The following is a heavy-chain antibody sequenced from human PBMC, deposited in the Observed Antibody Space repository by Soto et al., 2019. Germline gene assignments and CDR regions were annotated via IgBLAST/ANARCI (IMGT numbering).Heavy chain of an antibody. CDR1: GYPVTSYG. V-gene: IGHV1-18*01. Sequence: QVQLVQSGAEVKKPGASVTVSCKASGYPVTSYGISWVRQAPGQGREWRGWISAYNGNTNYAQKIQGRVTLTKDTSTSTAYMERRSLRSDDTAVYYCARWGAYGDPLDDWGQGTLVTVSS. CDR2: ISAYNGNT. J-gene: IGHJ4*02. CDR3: ARWGAYGDPLDD. D-gene: IGHD4-17*01.